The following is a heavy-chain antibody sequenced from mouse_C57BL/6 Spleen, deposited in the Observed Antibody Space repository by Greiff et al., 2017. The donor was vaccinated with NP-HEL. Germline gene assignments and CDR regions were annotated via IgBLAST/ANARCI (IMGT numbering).Heavy chain of an antibody. V-gene: IGHV1-76*01. Sequence: QVQLQQSGAELVRPGASVKLSCKASGYTFTDYYINWVKQRPGQGLEWIARIYPGSGNTYYNEKFKGKATLTAEKSSSTAYMQLSSLTSEDSAVYFCARLGTAYYFDYWGQGTTLTVSS. J-gene: IGHJ2*01. CDR1: GYTFTDYY. CDR2: IYPGSGNT. D-gene: IGHD3-3*01. CDR3: ARLGTAYYFDY.